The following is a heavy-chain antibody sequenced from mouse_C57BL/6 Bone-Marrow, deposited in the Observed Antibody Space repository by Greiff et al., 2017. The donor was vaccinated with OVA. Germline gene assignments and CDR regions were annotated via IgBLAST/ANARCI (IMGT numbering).Heavy chain of an antibody. CDR1: GYTFTDYN. CDR2: INPNNGGT. J-gene: IGHJ3*01. CDR3: ARYYGSGFAY. Sequence: EVKLMESGPELVKPGASVKMSCKASGYTFTDYNMHWVKQSHGKSLEWIGYINPNNGGTSYNQKFKGKATLTVNKSSSTAYMELRSLTSEDSAVYYCARYYGSGFAYWGQGTLVTVSA. D-gene: IGHD1-1*01. V-gene: IGHV1-22*01.